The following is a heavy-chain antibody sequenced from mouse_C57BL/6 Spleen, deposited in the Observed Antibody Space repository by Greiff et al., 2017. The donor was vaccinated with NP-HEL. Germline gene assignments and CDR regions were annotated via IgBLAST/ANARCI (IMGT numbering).Heavy chain of an antibody. J-gene: IGHJ4*01. V-gene: IGHV1-81*01. D-gene: IGHD4-1*02. Sequence: VQLQQSGAELARPGASVKLSCKASGYTFTSYGISWVKQRTGQGLEWIGEIYPRSGNTYYNEKFKGKATLTADKSSSTAYMELRSLTAEDSAVYFCAQLGRDYYAMDYWGQGTSVTVSS. CDR3: AQLGRDYYAMDY. CDR1: GYTFTSYG. CDR2: IYPRSGNT.